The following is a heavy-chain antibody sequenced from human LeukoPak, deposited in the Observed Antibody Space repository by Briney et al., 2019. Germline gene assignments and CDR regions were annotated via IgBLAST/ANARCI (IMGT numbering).Heavy chain of an antibody. CDR1: GFTVSSNY. Sequence: GGSLTLSCAASGFTVSSNYMSWVRQAPGKGLEWVSVIYSGGSTYYADSVKGRFTISRDNSKNTLYLQMNSLRAEDTAVYYCARDLSPAYYYDSSGPLLWGQGTLVTVSS. CDR2: IYSGGST. D-gene: IGHD3-22*01. V-gene: IGHV3-66*01. CDR3: ARDLSPAYYYDSSGPLL. J-gene: IGHJ4*02.